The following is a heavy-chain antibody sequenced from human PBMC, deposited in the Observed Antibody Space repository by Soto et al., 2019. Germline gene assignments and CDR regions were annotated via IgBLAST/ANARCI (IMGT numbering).Heavy chain of an antibody. CDR2: IIPICGTA. D-gene: IGHD2-2*01. CDR3: ARSQGSSTSLEIYYYYYYGMDV. V-gene: IGHV1-69*01. Sequence: QVQLGQSGAEVKKPGSSVKVSCRASGGTFSSYAISWVRQAPVHGLEWMGGIIPICGTANYAQKVQGRVTITADESTSTAYMEQSSLRTEDTAVYYCARSQGSSTSLEIYYYYYYGMDVWGQGTTVTVSS. J-gene: IGHJ6*02. CDR1: GGTFSSYA.